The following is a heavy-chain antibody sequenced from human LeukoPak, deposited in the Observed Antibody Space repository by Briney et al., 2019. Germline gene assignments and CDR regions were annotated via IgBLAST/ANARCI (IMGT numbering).Heavy chain of an antibody. D-gene: IGHD3-22*01. CDR3: ARGVTYYYDSSGYFDY. J-gene: IGHJ4*02. V-gene: IGHV4-34*01. Sequence: PSEALSLTCAVYGGSFSGYYWSWIRQPPGKGLEWIGEINHSGSTNYNPSLKSRVTISVDTSKNQFSLKLSSVTAADTAVYYCARGVTYYYDSSGYFDYWGQGTLVTVSS. CDR2: INHSGST. CDR1: GGSFSGYY.